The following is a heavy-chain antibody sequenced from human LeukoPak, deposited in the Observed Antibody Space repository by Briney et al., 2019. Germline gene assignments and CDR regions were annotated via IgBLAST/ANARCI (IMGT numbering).Heavy chain of an antibody. Sequence: PGGSLRLSCAASGFTFSSYWMHWVRQAPGKGLEWASGIGGSGTRTYHADSVKGRFTISRDNSKNTLYLQMNSLRDEDTAVYYCAKDSHWILFDDWGQGTLVTVSS. J-gene: IGHJ4*02. CDR2: IGGSGTRT. CDR3: AKDSHWILFDD. D-gene: IGHD2-2*03. V-gene: IGHV3-23*01. CDR1: GFTFSSYW.